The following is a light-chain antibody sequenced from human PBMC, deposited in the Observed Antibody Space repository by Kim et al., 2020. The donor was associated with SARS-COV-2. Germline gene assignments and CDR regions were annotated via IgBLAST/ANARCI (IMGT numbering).Light chain of an antibody. Sequence: DVQMTQSPSSLSASVGDRVTITCQASQDISSYLSWYQQRPGEAPTLLIYDAAKLQPGVPSRFSGSGSWTDYTFTISSLQPEDFATYYCQQYDVLPITFGQGTRLEIK. CDR2: DAA. J-gene: IGKJ5*01. CDR3: QQYDVLPIT. CDR1: QDISSY. V-gene: IGKV1-33*01.